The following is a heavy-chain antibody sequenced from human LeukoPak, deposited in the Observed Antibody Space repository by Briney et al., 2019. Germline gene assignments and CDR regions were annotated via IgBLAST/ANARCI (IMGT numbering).Heavy chain of an antibody. CDR3: ARGYSGYVIDY. Sequence: ASVKVSCKASGYTYTGYHMHWVRQAPGQGLEWMGRINPNSGGTNYAQKFQGRVTMTRDTSISTAYMELSRLRSDDTAVYYCARGYSGYVIDYWGQGTLVTVSS. CDR2: INPNSGGT. CDR1: GYTYTGYH. J-gene: IGHJ4*02. V-gene: IGHV1-2*06. D-gene: IGHD5-12*01.